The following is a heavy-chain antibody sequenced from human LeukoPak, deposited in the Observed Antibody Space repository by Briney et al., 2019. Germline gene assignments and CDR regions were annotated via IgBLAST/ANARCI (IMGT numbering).Heavy chain of an antibody. D-gene: IGHD3-16*01. J-gene: IGHJ4*02. CDR1: GFTFSSYA. V-gene: IGHV3-7*01. Sequence: GGSLRLSCAASGFTFSSYAMSWVRQAPGKGLEWLANIKGDGSDKNYVDSVKGRFTISRDNAKNSLFLQMSSLRGEDTALYYCATEHWGPNSWGQGTLVTVSS. CDR3: ATEHWGPNS. CDR2: IKGDGSDK.